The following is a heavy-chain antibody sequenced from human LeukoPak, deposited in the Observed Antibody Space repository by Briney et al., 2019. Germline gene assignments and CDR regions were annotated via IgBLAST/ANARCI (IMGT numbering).Heavy chain of an antibody. CDR3: AKDIGITFGDYGSPTAFDY. D-gene: IGHD4-17*01. V-gene: IGHV3-33*03. Sequence: PGRSLRLSCAASGFTFSTYGMHWVRQAPGKGLEWVAVIWYDGSNKYYADSVKGRFTISRDNAKNSLYLQMNSLRAEDTALYYCAKDIGITFGDYGSPTAFDYWGQGTLVTVSS. CDR1: GFTFSTYG. CDR2: IWYDGSNK. J-gene: IGHJ4*02.